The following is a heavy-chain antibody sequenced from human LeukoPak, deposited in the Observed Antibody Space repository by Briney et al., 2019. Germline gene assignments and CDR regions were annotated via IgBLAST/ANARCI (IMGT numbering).Heavy chain of an antibody. D-gene: IGHD1/OR15-1a*01. V-gene: IGHV3-30*02. Sequence: PGGSLSLSCAAYGFIFTDYGMHWVRQAPGKGLEWLTFIRYDGSDKYYADSVKGRFTISRENSKNTMYMQMNSLTSEDTAVYYCAKEGTASKPSALDHWGQGILVTVSS. CDR2: IRYDGSDK. CDR3: AKEGTASKPSALDH. J-gene: IGHJ4*02. CDR1: GFIFTDYG.